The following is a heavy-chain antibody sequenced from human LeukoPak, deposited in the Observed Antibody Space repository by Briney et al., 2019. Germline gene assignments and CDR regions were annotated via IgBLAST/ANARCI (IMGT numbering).Heavy chain of an antibody. V-gene: IGHV4-59*12. D-gene: IGHD1-26*01. CDR1: GGSISSYY. Sequence: SETLSLTCTVSGGSISSYYWSWIRQPPGKGLEWIGYIYYSGSTNYNPSLKSRVTISVDTSKNQLSLKLSSVTAADTAVYYCARGLRELPTYWGQGTLVTVSS. CDR2: IYYSGST. J-gene: IGHJ4*02. CDR3: ARGLRELPTY.